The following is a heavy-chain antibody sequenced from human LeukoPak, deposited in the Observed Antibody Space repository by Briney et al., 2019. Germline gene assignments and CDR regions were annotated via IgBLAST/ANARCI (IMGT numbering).Heavy chain of an antibody. CDR3: AKDRAPPERASLNWYFDL. Sequence: GGSLRLSCAASGFTFSSYGMHWVRQAPGKGLEWVAFIRYDGSNKYYADSVKGRFTISRDNSKNTLYLQMNSLRAEDTAVYYCAKDRAPPERASLNWYFDLWGRGTLVTVSS. CDR1: GFTFSSYG. D-gene: IGHD1-1*01. J-gene: IGHJ2*01. V-gene: IGHV3-30*02. CDR2: IRYDGSNK.